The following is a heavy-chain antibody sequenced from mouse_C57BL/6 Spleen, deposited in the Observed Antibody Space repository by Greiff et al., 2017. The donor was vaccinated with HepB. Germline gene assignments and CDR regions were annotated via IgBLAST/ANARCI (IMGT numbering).Heavy chain of an antibody. Sequence: EVKLQESGPGLVKPSQSLSLTCSVTGYSITSGYYWNWIRQFPGNKLEWMGYISYDGSNNYNPSLKNRISITRDTSKNQFFLKLNSVTTEDTATYYCARGNYLFDYWGQGTTLTVSS. D-gene: IGHD2-1*01. J-gene: IGHJ2*01. V-gene: IGHV3-6*01. CDR2: ISYDGSN. CDR1: GYSITSGYY. CDR3: ARGNYLFDY.